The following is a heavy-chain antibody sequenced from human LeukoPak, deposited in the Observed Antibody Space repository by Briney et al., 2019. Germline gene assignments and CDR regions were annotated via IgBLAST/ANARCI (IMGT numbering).Heavy chain of an antibody. J-gene: IGHJ4*02. V-gene: IGHV4-59*08. CDR1: GGSISSYY. D-gene: IGHD6-13*01. CDR2: IYYSGST. CDR3: ANGVAAAGTGLAF. Sequence: SETLSLTCTVSGGSISSYYWSWIRQPPGKGLEWIGYIYYSGSTNYNPSLKSRVTISVDTSKNQFSLKLSSVTAADTAVYYCANGVAAAGTGLAFWGQGTLVTVSS.